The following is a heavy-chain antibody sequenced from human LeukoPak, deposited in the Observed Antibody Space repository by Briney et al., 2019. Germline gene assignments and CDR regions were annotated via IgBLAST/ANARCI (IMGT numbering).Heavy chain of an antibody. CDR1: GFTFSDYV. Sequence: GGSLRLSCAASGFTFSDYVMSWVRQAPGKGLEWVGGIRSSGGSTYYADSVKGRFTISRDNSKNTLYLDMNSLRAEDTAVSYCAKGYSKSSHFDYWGQGTLVTVSP. CDR2: IRSSGGST. J-gene: IGHJ4*02. V-gene: IGHV3-23*01. CDR3: AKGYSKSSHFDY. D-gene: IGHD4-11*01.